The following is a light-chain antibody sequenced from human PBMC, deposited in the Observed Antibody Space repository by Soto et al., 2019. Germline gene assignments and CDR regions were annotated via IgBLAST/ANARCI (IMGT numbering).Light chain of an antibody. CDR1: QSVSSY. J-gene: IGKJ5*01. Sequence: EIVLTQSPATLSLSPGERATLSCRASQSVSSYLAWYQQKPGQAPRLLIYDASNRATCIPARFSGSGSGTDLTLTISSLEPEDFADYYCQQRSKWTPITLSQGTRLEIQ. V-gene: IGKV3-11*01. CDR3: QQRSKWTPIT. CDR2: DAS.